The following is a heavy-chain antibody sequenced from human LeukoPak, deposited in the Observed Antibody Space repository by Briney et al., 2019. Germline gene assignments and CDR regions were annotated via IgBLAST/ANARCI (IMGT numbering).Heavy chain of an antibody. CDR1: GYTFTSYG. CDR3: ARPVWFGELTPMDV. J-gene: IGHJ6*02. Sequence: GASVKVSCKASGYTFTSYGISWVRQAPGQGLEWMGWISAYNGNANYAQKLQGRVTMTTDTSTSTAYMELRSLRSDDTAVYYCARPVWFGELTPMDVWGQGTTVTVSS. V-gene: IGHV1-18*01. CDR2: ISAYNGNA. D-gene: IGHD3-10*01.